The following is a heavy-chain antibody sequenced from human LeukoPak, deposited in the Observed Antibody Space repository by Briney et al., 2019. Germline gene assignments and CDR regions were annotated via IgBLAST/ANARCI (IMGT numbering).Heavy chain of an antibody. CDR2: IYYSGST. D-gene: IGHD4-17*01. CDR3: ARHAPYGDYPSPFDY. Sequence: SETLSLTCTVSGGSISSYYWSWIRQPPGKGLEWIGYIYYSGSTNYNPSLKSRVTISVDTSKNQFSLKLSSVTAADTAVYYCARHAPYGDYPSPFDYWGQGTLVTVSS. V-gene: IGHV4-59*08. J-gene: IGHJ4*02. CDR1: GGSISSYY.